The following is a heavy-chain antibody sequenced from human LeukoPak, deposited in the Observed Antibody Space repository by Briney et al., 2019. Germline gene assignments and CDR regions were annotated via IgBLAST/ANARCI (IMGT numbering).Heavy chain of an antibody. D-gene: IGHD6-19*01. CDR3: ARGPSVAGNGYD. CDR2: ISSSSSYI. Sequence: GGSLRLSCAASGFTFSSYSMNWVRQAPGKGLEWVSSISSSSSYIYYADSVKGRFTISRDNAKNSLYLQMNSLRAEDTAVYYCARGPSVAGNGYDWGQGTLVTVSS. V-gene: IGHV3-21*01. CDR1: GFTFSSYS. J-gene: IGHJ4*02.